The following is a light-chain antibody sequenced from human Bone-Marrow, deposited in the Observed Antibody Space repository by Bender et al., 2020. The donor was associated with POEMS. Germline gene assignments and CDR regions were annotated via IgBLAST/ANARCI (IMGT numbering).Light chain of an antibody. Sequence: QSVLTQPPSASGTPGQRVTISCSGGSSNIVAHAVNWYQHLPGPAPKLLIYSSHRRPSEVPDRFPGSRSGTSASLALSGLQSEDEADYYCAVWDDSLNGWVFGGGTKLTVL. V-gene: IGLV1-44*01. CDR3: AVWDDSLNGWV. CDR2: SSH. J-gene: IGLJ3*02. CDR1: SSNIVAHA.